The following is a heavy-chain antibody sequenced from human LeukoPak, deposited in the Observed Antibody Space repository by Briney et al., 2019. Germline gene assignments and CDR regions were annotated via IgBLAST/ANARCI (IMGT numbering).Heavy chain of an antibody. J-gene: IGHJ4*02. CDR3: ARRRYNWNAIDY. Sequence: GGPLRFSWAASGFTFSTYNMSWIGQAPGRGLEWVSYISSSGNIIYYADSVKGRFTISRDNAKNSLYLQMNSLRAEDTAVYYCARRRYNWNAIDYWGQGTLVTVSS. D-gene: IGHD1-20*01. V-gene: IGHV3-11*01. CDR2: ISSSGNII. CDR1: GFTFSTYN.